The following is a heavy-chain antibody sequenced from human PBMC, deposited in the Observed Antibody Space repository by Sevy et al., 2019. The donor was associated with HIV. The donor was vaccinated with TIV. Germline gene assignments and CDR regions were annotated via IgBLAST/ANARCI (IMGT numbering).Heavy chain of an antibody. D-gene: IGHD2-15*01. CDR3: ARVFPYCSGGSCYAAYDAFDI. Sequence: ASVKVSCKASGYTFTGHYTHWVRQAPGQGLEWMGWINPNSGSTDYAQKFQGRVTLTRDTSVITAYLELSRLTSDDTAVYYCARVFPYCSGGSCYAAYDAFDIWGQGTMVTVSS. CDR1: GYTFTGHY. J-gene: IGHJ3*02. CDR2: INPNSGST. V-gene: IGHV1-2*02.